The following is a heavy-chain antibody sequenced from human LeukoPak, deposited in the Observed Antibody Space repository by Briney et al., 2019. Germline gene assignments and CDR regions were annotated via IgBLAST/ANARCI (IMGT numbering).Heavy chain of an antibody. Sequence: ASVKVSCKASGYTFTGYYIHWVRQAPGQGLEWMGWINPNSGDTHYAQKFQGRVTMTRDTSISTAYMDLNSLISDDTAVCYCARVQYQLLFEGNWFDPWGQGTLVTVSS. CDR2: INPNSGDT. CDR1: GYTFTGYY. J-gene: IGHJ5*02. D-gene: IGHD2-2*01. CDR3: ARVQYQLLFEGNWFDP. V-gene: IGHV1-2*02.